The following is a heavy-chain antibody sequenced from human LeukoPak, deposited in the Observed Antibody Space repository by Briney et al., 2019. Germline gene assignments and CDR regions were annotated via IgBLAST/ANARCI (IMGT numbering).Heavy chain of an antibody. V-gene: IGHV3-30*01. CDR1: GFTFSGYA. J-gene: IGHJ6*03. Sequence: GGSLRLSCAASGFTFSGYAVHWVRQAPGKGLQWVAAISYDGYNKYYADSLKGRFTISRENSKNTLWLQMNSLRVEDTAVYYCARGGMYDSYYFFYMDVWGKGTTVTVSS. D-gene: IGHD3-22*01. CDR2: ISYDGYNK. CDR3: ARGGMYDSYYFFYMDV.